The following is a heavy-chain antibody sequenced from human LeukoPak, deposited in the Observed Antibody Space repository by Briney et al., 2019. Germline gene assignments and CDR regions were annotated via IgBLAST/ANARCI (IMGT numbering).Heavy chain of an antibody. D-gene: IGHD3-10*01. V-gene: IGHV3-66*01. J-gene: IGHJ6*02. CDR1: GFTFSNAW. CDR2: IYSGGST. CDR3: AREVSDYGSGTYGMDV. Sequence: PGGSLRLSCAASGFTFSNAWMSWVRQAPGKGLEWVSVIYSGGSTYYADSVKGRFTISRDNSKNTLYFQMNSLRAEDTAVYYCAREVSDYGSGTYGMDVWGQGTTVTVSS.